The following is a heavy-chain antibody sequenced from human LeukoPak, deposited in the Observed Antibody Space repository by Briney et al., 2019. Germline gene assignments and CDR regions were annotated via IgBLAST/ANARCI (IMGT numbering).Heavy chain of an antibody. D-gene: IGHD5-18*01. CDR3: VNSAASYGGSWFDS. J-gene: IGHJ5*01. CDR1: AFTFSDFS. V-gene: IGHV3-64D*06. CDR2: IRSNRDST. Sequence: GGALRLSCAAAAFTFSDFSMIRVRPAPGKGLEYVSEIRSNRDSTYNEDYVKGRFIISRANSKNSLSLHMSSLRAEDTAVYYCVNSAASYGGSWFDSWGQGTLVTVSS.